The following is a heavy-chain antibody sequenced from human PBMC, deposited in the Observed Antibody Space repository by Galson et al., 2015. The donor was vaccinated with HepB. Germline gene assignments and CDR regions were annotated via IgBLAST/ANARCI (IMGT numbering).Heavy chain of an antibody. CDR1: GYTFTDHF. D-gene: IGHD3-16*01. J-gene: IGHJ4*02. Sequence: SVKVSCKASGYTFTDHFLHWVRQAPGQGLEWMGRIKSKNGDTIFAPKFQGRITMTRDTSISTAYMELNRLTSDDTALYYCVKDGGQFDLDYWGQGTPVTVSS. CDR3: VKDGGQFDLDY. CDR2: IKSKNGDT. V-gene: IGHV1-2*06.